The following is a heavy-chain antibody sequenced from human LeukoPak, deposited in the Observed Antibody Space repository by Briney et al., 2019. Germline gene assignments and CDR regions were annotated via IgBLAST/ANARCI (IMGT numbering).Heavy chain of an antibody. V-gene: IGHV3-23*01. Sequence: GGSLRLSCAASGFTFRIYGMNWVRQAPGKGLEWVSGISPGGEIPYYADSVKGRFTISRDNSKDTVSLQMHSLRAEDTATYYCAKDDGWLHYYHWGQGTLVTVSS. D-gene: IGHD3-10*01. J-gene: IGHJ4*02. CDR1: GFTFRIYG. CDR3: AKDDGWLHYYH. CDR2: ISPGGEIP.